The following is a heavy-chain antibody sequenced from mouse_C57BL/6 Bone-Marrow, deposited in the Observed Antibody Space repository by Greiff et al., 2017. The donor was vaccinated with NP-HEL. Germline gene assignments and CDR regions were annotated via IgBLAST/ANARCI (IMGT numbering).Heavy chain of an antibody. D-gene: IGHD1-1*01. J-gene: IGHJ3*01. Sequence: QVQLQQSGPELVKPGASVKISCKASGYSFTSYYIHWVKQRPGQGLEWIGWIYPGSGNPKYNEKFKGKATLTADTSSSTAYMQLSSLTSEDSAVYYCARDGILRSLFAYWGQGTLVTVSA. CDR2: IYPGSGNP. CDR1: GYSFTSYY. CDR3: ARDGILRSLFAY. V-gene: IGHV1-66*01.